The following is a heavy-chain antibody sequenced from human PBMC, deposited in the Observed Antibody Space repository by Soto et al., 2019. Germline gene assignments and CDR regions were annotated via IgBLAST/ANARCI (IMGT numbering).Heavy chain of an antibody. V-gene: IGHV3-23*01. Sequence: EVQLLASGGGLVQTGGSLRLSFSASGFTFRNYAMSWIRQAPGTGLQWISTLGGSGSVTHYADSVKGRFTISRDNAKNTLFLQMSSLRVEDTATYFCAKDWYGDYFDAVDIWGQWTVVTVSS. J-gene: IGHJ3*02. CDR1: GFTFRNYA. CDR2: LGGSGSVT. D-gene: IGHD4-17*01. CDR3: AKDWYGDYFDAVDI.